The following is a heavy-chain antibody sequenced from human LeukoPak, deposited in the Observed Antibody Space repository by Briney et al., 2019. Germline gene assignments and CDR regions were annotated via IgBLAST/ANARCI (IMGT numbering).Heavy chain of an antibody. Sequence: ASVKVSCKASGNTFSSYYMYWVRQAPGQGLEWMGVINPSGSSTAYAQNYAQKFQGRVIMTTDTSTSTIYMELSSLRYEDTAVYYCVRDGVATGMGFDYWGQGTLVTVSS. CDR1: GNTFSSYY. V-gene: IGHV1-46*01. J-gene: IGHJ4*02. CDR2: INPSGSST. CDR3: VRDGVATGMGFDY. D-gene: IGHD3-9*01.